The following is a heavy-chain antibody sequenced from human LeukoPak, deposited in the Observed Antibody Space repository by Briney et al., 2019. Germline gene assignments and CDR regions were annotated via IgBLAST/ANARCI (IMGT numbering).Heavy chain of an antibody. CDR3: ARDGSGNNYYYYYMDV. V-gene: IGHV3-11*01. J-gene: IGHJ6*03. CDR1: GFTFSDYY. D-gene: IGHD3-10*01. CDR2: ISSSGSTI. Sequence: GGSLRLSCAASGFTFSDYYMSWIRQAPGKGLEWVSYISSSGSTIYYADSVKGRFTISRDNAKNSLYLQMNSLRAEDTALYYCARDGSGNNYYYYYMDVWGKGTTVTVSS.